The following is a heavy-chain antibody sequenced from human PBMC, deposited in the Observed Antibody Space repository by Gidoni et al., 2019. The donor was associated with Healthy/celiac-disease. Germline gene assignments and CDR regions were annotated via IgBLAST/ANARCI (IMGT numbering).Heavy chain of an antibody. CDR3: AKGDHDFWSGYYLYFDY. CDR2: ISGSGGST. CDR1: GFTFSSYA. D-gene: IGHD3-3*01. V-gene: IGHV3-23*01. Sequence: EVQLLESGGGLVQPGGSLRLSCAASGFTFSSYAMSWVRQAPGKGLEWVSAISGSGGSTYYADSVKGRFTISRDNSKNTLYLQMNSLRAEDTAVYYCAKGDHDFWSGYYLYFDYWGQGTLVTVSS. J-gene: IGHJ4*02.